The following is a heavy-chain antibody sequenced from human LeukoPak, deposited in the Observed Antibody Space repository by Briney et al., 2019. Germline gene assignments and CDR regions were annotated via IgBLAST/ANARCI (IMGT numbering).Heavy chain of an antibody. D-gene: IGHD1-26*01. V-gene: IGHV3-9*01. CDR2: ISWNSGSI. CDR3: ASWGEGALDN. Sequence: GGSLRLSCAASGFTFDDYAMHWVRQAPGKGLEWVSGISWNSGSIGYADSVKGRFTISRDNAKKSLYLQMNSLRVEDTGVYYCASWGEGALDNWGQGTLVTVSS. J-gene: IGHJ4*02. CDR1: GFTFDDYA.